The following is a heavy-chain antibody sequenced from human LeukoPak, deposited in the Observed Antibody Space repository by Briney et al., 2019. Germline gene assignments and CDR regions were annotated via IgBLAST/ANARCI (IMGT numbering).Heavy chain of an antibody. CDR1: GFTFSSYG. CDR3: ARVLLPLYGMDV. V-gene: IGHV3-33*01. J-gene: IGHJ6*02. CDR2: IWYDGSNK. D-gene: IGHD3-22*01. Sequence: GRSLRLSCAASGFTFSSYGMHWVRQAPGKGLEWVAVIWYDGSNKYYADSVKGRLTISRDNSKNTLYLQMNSLRAEDTAVYYCARVLLPLYGMDVWGQGTTVTVSS.